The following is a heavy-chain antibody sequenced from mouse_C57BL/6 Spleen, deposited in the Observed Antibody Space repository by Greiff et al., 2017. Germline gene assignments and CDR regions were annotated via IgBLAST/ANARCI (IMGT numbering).Heavy chain of an antibody. Sequence: VQLQQSGPELVKPGASVKISCKASGYAFSSSWMNWVKQRPGKGLEWIGRIYPGDGDTNYNGKFKGKATLTADKSSSTAYMQRSSLTSEDSAVYFCARGGSSGYFDYWGQGTTLTVSS. CDR1: GYAFSSSW. D-gene: IGHD3-2*02. CDR2: IYPGDGDT. J-gene: IGHJ2*01. CDR3: ARGGSSGYFDY. V-gene: IGHV1-82*01.